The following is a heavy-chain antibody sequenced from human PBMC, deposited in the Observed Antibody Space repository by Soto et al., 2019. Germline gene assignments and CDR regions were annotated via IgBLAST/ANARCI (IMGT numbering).Heavy chain of an antibody. CDR1: GFTFSSYA. J-gene: IGHJ4*02. CDR2: ISYDGSNK. CDR3: ASEYYYDSSGYPTRYLDY. V-gene: IGHV3-30-3*01. D-gene: IGHD3-22*01. Sequence: GGSLRLSCAASGFTFSSYAMHWVRQAPGKGLEWVAVISYDGSNKYYADSVKGRFTISRDNSKNTLYLQINSLRAEDTAVYYCASEYYYDSSGYPTRYLDYWGQGTLVTVSS.